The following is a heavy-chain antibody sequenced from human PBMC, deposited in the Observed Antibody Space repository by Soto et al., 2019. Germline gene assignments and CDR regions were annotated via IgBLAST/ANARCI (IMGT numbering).Heavy chain of an antibody. Sequence: ASVKVSCKASGYTFTIYGISCVLQAPGQGLDWMGWISAYNGNTNYAQKLQGRVTMTTDTSTSTAYMELRSLRSDDTAVYYCARGLARLTYYGMDVWGQGTTVTVSS. CDR1: GYTFTIYG. V-gene: IGHV1-18*04. D-gene: IGHD6-25*01. CDR3: ARGLARLTYYGMDV. J-gene: IGHJ6*02. CDR2: ISAYNGNT.